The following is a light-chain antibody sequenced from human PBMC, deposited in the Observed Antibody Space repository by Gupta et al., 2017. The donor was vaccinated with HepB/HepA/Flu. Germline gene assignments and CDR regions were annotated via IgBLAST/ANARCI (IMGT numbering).Light chain of an antibody. CDR2: AAS. J-gene: IGKJ1*01. V-gene: IGKV1-6*01. Sequence: AIQMTQSPSSLSASVGDRVTITCRASQGIKKDLAWYQHKPGKAPKLLIFAASSLQTGVPSRFSGSGSGTDFTLTISSLQPEDFATYYCRQDDSYPRTFGQGKKGE. CDR1: QGIKKD. CDR3: RQDDSYPRT.